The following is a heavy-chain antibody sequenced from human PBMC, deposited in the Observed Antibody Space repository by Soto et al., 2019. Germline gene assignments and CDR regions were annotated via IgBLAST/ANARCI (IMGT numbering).Heavy chain of an antibody. V-gene: IGHV1-46*03. CDR1: GDTFTEYY. CDR3: ARGGQFVVVTAALVY. D-gene: IGHD2-21*02. CDR2: VKPSGGHN. Sequence: QVQLIQSGAEVKKPGASVKVPCKASGDTFTEYYIHWVRQAPGHGLEWMGTVKPSGGHNTYAQHLLERGTITTDTATSTRYEDMTSVTSGATAVDYSARGGQFVVVTAALVYWGQGTLVSVSS. J-gene: IGHJ4*02.